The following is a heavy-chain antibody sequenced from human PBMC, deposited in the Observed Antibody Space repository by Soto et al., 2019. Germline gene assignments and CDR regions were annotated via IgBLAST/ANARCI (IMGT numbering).Heavy chain of an antibody. V-gene: IGHV4-4*02. CDR1: GASMNSSDW. CDR3: ARDHQHSSSWSFAF. Sequence: SETLSRICALSGASMNSSDWWNWVRQPPGRGLEWIGEIYHGGNIYYNPSLKSRVTMSLDQSKNQLSLMLTSVTAADTAVYYCARDHQHSSSWSFAFWGQGILVTVSS. D-gene: IGHD6-13*01. J-gene: IGHJ4*02. CDR2: IYHGGNI.